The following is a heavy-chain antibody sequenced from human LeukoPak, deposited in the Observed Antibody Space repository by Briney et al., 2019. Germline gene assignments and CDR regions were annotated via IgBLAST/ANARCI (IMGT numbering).Heavy chain of an antibody. Sequence: GGSLRLSCAASGFTFSDYYMSWIRQAPGKGLEWVSYISSSGSTIYYADSVKGRFTISRDNAKNSLYLQMNSLRAEDTAVYYCTRDLGTGVIVVGSFDYWGQGTLVTVSS. J-gene: IGHJ4*02. CDR1: GFTFSDYY. CDR2: ISSSGSTI. CDR3: TRDLGTGVIVVGSFDY. D-gene: IGHD3-22*01. V-gene: IGHV3-11*01.